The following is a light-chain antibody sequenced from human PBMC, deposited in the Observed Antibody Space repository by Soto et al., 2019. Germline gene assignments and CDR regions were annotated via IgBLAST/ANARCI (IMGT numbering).Light chain of an antibody. CDR1: QSVRKKY. V-gene: IGKV3-20*01. CDR2: GAS. CDR3: LQYGSSGT. Sequence: VLPQSTGPLSLSPGERATLSRRASQSVRKKYISWYPPKHEQDPRLLIYGASNRATGIPDRFSGSGSGTGFTLAIGRLEPEDCAVYYCLQYGSSGTFGQGTRVDIK. J-gene: IGKJ3*01.